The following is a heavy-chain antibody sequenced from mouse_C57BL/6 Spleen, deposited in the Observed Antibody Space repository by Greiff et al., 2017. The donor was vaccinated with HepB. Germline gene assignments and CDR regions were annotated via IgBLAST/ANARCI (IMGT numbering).Heavy chain of an antibody. J-gene: IGHJ2*01. CDR2: INPGSGGT. CDR3: ARGKGFYFDY. V-gene: IGHV1-54*01. CDR1: GYAFTNYL. Sequence: VQLQQSGAELVRPGTSVKVSCKASGYAFTNYLIEWVKQRPGQGLEWIGVINPGSGGTNYNEKFKGKATLTADKSSSTAYMQLSSLTSEDSAVYFCARGKGFYFDYWGQGTTLTVSS.